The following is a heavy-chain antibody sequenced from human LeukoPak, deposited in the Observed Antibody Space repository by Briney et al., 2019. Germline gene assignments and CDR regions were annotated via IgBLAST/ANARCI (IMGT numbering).Heavy chain of an antibody. V-gene: IGHV3-30*18. D-gene: IGHD3-10*01. J-gene: IGHJ4*02. CDR2: ISYDGSNK. CDR3: AKDLLRTMVRGVMYFDH. Sequence: GRSLRLSCAASGFTFSSYGMHWVRQAPGKGLEWVAVISYDGSNKYYADSVKGRFTISRDNSKNTLYLQMNSLRAEDTAVYYCAKDLLRTMVRGVMYFDHWGQGTLVTVSS. CDR1: GFTFSSYG.